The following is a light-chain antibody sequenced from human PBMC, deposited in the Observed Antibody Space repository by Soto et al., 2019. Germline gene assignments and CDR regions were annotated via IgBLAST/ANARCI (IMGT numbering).Light chain of an antibody. V-gene: IGKV3-20*01. J-gene: IGKJ1*01. CDR3: QQYGSSSWT. CDR1: QNLGSSY. CDR2: GAS. Sequence: EIVLTQSPHTLSLSPGDRATLSCRASQNLGSSYLAWYQQKPGQAPRLLIYGASSRATGVPDRFSGSGSGTDFTLTISRLEPEDFAVYYCQQYGSSSWTFGQGTKVDI.